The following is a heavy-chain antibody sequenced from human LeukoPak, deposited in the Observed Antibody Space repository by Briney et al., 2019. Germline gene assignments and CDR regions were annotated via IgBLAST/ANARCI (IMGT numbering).Heavy chain of an antibody. D-gene: IGHD4-23*01. Sequence: SETLSLTCTVSGGSISSYYWSWIRQPPGKGLEWIGYIYYSGSTNYNPSLKSRVTISVDTSKNQFSLKLSSVTAADTAVYYCARVGYGGYEAFDIWGQGTMVTVSS. CDR2: IYYSGST. CDR1: GGSISSYY. J-gene: IGHJ3*02. V-gene: IGHV4-59*08. CDR3: ARVGYGGYEAFDI.